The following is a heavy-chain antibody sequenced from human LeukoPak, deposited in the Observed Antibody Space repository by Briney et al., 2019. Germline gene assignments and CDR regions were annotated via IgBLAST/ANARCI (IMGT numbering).Heavy chain of an antibody. CDR2: ISSSSSYI. Sequence: GGSLRLSCAASGFTFSSYSMNWVRQAPGKGLEWVSSISSSSSYIYYADSVKGRFTISRDNAKNSLYLQMNSLRAEDTALYYCAKEQYGDYCLDYWGQGTLVTVSS. J-gene: IGHJ4*02. D-gene: IGHD4-17*01. V-gene: IGHV3-21*04. CDR3: AKEQYGDYCLDY. CDR1: GFTFSSYS.